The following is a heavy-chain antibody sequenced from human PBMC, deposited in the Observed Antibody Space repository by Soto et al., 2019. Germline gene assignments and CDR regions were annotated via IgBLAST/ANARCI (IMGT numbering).Heavy chain of an antibody. CDR1: GGPISSYY. Sequence: PSETLSLTCTVSGGPISSYYWSWIRQPAGKGLEWIGRIYTSGSTNYNPSLKSRVTMSVDTSKNQFSLNLSSVTAAADTAVYYCARDRITLANDAFDIWGQGTMVTVSS. J-gene: IGHJ3*02. D-gene: IGHD3-10*01. CDR3: ARDRITLANDAFDI. CDR2: IYTSGST. V-gene: IGHV4-4*07.